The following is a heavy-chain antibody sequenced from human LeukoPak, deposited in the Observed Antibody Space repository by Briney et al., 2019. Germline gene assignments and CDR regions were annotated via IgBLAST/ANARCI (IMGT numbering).Heavy chain of an antibody. V-gene: IGHV3-64*02. D-gene: IGHD1-26*01. CDR2: ISSNGGST. CDR3: ARAFGAENFDY. CDR1: GFTFSSYA. Sequence: GGSLRLSCAASGFTFSSYAMHWVRQAPGKGLEYVSAISSNGGSTFYADSVKGRFTISRDNSKNTLYLQMGSLRSEDMAVYYCARAFGAENFDYWGQGTLVTVSP. J-gene: IGHJ4*02.